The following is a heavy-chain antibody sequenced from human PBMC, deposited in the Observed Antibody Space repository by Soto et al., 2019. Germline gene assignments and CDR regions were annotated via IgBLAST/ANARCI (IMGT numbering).Heavy chain of an antibody. J-gene: IGHJ6*02. CDR1: GGTFSSYA. CDR3: ARTACSTSCYLLGGFVLPYYYGMDV. D-gene: IGHD2-2*01. Sequence: SVKVSCKASGGTFSSYAISWVRQAPGQGLEWMGGIIPIFGTANYAQKFQGRVTITADESTSTAYMELSSLRSEDTAVYYCARTACSTSCYLLGGFVLPYYYGMDVWGQGTTVTVSS. CDR2: IIPIFGTA. V-gene: IGHV1-69*13.